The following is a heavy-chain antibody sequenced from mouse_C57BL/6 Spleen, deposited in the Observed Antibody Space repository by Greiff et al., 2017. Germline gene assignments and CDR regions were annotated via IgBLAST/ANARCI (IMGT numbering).Heavy chain of an antibody. V-gene: IGHV1-81*01. Sequence: QVQLKQSGAELARPGASVKLSCKASGYTFTSSGISWVKQRTGQGLEWIGEIYPRGGNTYYNEKFKGKATLTADKSASTAYMELRSLTSEDSAVDFCAREGAGTYFDYWGQGTTLTVSS. CDR3: AREGAGTYFDY. CDR1: GYTFTSSG. CDR2: IYPRGGNT. D-gene: IGHD4-1*01. J-gene: IGHJ2*01.